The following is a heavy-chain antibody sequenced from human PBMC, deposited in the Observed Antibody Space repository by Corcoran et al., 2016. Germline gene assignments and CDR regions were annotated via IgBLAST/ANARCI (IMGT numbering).Heavy chain of an antibody. D-gene: IGHD4-17*01. CDR3: AKSTVYYYYYGMYV. V-gene: IGHV4-34*01. Sequence: QVQLQQWGAGLLKPSETLSLTCDVYGGSFSDYYWSWIRQPPGKGLEWIGEINHSGSTNYNPSLKSRVTISVDTSKNQFSLKLSSVTAADTAVDYWAKSTVYYYYYGMYVWGQGTTFTVSS. J-gene: IGHJ6*02. CDR1: GGSFSDYY. CDR2: INHSGST.